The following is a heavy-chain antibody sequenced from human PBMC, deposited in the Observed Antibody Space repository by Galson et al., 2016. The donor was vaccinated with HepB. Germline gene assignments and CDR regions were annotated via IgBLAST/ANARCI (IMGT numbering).Heavy chain of an antibody. CDR2: IIPIFDAT. J-gene: IGHJ4*02. V-gene: IGHV1-69*06. CDR1: GGTFSNYA. CDR3: AREGYGSGSYSHDF. D-gene: IGHD3-10*01. Sequence: SVKVSCKASGGTFSNYAISWVRQAPGQGLEWMGGIIPIFDATNYAQKFQGRVTITADKSTTTAYMELSSLTSEDTAVYYCAREGYGSGSYSHDFWGRGTLVTVSS.